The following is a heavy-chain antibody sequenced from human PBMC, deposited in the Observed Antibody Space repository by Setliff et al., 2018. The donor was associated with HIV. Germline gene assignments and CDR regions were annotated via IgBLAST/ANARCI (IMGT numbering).Heavy chain of an antibody. J-gene: IGHJ6*02. CDR3: ARHDITLVRGLV. V-gene: IGHV4-59*01. Sequence: SETLSLTCTVSGGSISGYYWSWIRQPPGKGLEYIGSIFFTGNTIYNPSLKARVTLSVDMSKDQVFLRLSSVTAADTAVYYCARHDITLVRGLVWGQGTTVTVSS. D-gene: IGHD3-10*01. CDR2: IFFTGNT. CDR1: GGSISGYY.